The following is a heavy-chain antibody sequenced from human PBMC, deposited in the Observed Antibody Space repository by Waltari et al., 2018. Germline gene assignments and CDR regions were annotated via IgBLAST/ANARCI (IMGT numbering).Heavy chain of an antibody. CDR2: ISCVGSEI. Sequence: EVQLLESGGGLGRPGGSVGLAGTASGFPFSNHAMNLVRQAPGKGLEWVAGISCVGSEINYADSVKGRFTVSRDNSKNTVSLQMKSPRADDTALYYCAKGVRPDSISCSNSWGQGTLVTVSS. CDR3: AKGVRPDSISCSNS. V-gene: IGHV3-23*01. D-gene: IGHD2-2*01. CDR1: GFPFSNHA. J-gene: IGHJ4*02.